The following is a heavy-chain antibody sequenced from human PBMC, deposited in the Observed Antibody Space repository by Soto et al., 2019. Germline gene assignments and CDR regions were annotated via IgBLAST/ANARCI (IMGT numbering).Heavy chain of an antibody. J-gene: IGHJ4*02. Sequence: QVQLVQSGAEVKKPGASVKVSCKVSGYTLTEVSMHWVRQAPGKGLEWMGGFDPEDGETIYAQKFQGRVTMTEDTSIDTAYMELSSLRSEDTAVYYCATLGYYDILTGYWVTPGKYYFDYWGQGTLVTVSS. CDR1: GYTLTEVS. CDR2: FDPEDGET. V-gene: IGHV1-24*01. CDR3: ATLGYYDILTGYWVTPGKYYFDY. D-gene: IGHD3-9*01.